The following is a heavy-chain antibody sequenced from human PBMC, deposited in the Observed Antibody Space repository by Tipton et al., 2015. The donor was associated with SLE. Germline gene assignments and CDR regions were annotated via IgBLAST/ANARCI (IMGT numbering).Heavy chain of an antibody. J-gene: IGHJ2*01. CDR1: GGSFSGYY. V-gene: IGHV4-34*01. CDR3: ASRGDYGDYVSGYWYSDL. Sequence: TLSLTCAVYGGSFSGYYWSWIRQPPGKGLEWIGEINHSGSTNYNPSLKSRVTISVDTSKNQFSLKLSSVTAADTAVYYCASRGDYGDYVSGYWYSDLWGRGTLVTVSS. CDR2: INHSGST. D-gene: IGHD4-17*01.